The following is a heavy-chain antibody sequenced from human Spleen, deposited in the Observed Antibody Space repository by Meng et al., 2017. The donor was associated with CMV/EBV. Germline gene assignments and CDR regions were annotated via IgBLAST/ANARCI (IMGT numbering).Heavy chain of an antibody. CDR2: ISSSGSTI. V-gene: IGHV3-11*04. CDR3: ARDNWNYVPLDY. J-gene: IGHJ4*02. D-gene: IGHD1-7*01. CDR1: GFTFSDYY. Sequence: AASGFTFSDYYMSWIRQAPGKGLEWVSYISSSGSTIYYADSVKGRFTISRDNAKNSLYLQMNSLRAEDTAVYYCARDNWNYVPLDYWGQGTLVTVSS.